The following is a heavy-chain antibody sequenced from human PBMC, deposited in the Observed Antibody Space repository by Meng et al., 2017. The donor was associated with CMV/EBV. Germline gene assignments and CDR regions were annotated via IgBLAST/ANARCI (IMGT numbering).Heavy chain of an antibody. CDR3: AKDFYDFWSGYLIDYYYYYGMDV. CDR1: GFTFSSYG. V-gene: IGHV3-30*02. CDR2: IRYDGSNK. J-gene: IGHJ6*02. D-gene: IGHD3-3*01. Sequence: GGSLRLSCAASGFTFSSYGMHWVRQAPGKGLEWVAFIRYDGSNKYYADSVKGRFTISRDNSKNTLYLQMNSLRAEDTAVYYRAKDFYDFWSGYLIDYYYYYGMDVWGQGTTVTVSS.